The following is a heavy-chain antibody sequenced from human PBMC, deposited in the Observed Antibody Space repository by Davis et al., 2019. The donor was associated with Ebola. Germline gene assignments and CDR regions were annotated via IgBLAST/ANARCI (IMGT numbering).Heavy chain of an antibody. CDR2: ISAYNGNT. CDR3: ARGAKSPTNTFFDY. D-gene: IGHD5-12*01. CDR1: GYTFTSYG. V-gene: IGHV1-18*01. Sequence: ASVKVSCKASGYTFTSYGISWVRQAPGQGLEWMGWISAYNGNTNYAQKLQGRVTLTRDTSTSTVYMELSSLTSEDTAVYYCARGAKSPTNTFFDYWGQGTLVTVSS. J-gene: IGHJ4*02.